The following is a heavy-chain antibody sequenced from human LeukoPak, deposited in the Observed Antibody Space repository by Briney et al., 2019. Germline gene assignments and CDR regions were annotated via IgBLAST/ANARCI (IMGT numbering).Heavy chain of an antibody. CDR3: ASNNRSSYYYGMDV. CDR2: VYTSGST. CDR1: GGSISSYY. Sequence: SETLSLTCTVSGGSISSYYWSWIRQPAGKGLEWIGRVYTSGSTNYNPSLKSRVTMSVDTSKNRFSLKLSSVTAADTAVYYCASNNRSSYYYGMDVWGQGTTVTVSS. J-gene: IGHJ6*02. D-gene: IGHD1-14*01. V-gene: IGHV4-4*07.